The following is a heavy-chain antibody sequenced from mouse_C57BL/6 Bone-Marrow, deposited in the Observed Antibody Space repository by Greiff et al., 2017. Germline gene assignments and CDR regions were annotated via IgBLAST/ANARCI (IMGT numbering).Heavy chain of an antibody. D-gene: IGHD4-1*01. CDR1: GYTFTSYW. V-gene: IGHV1-50*01. J-gene: IGHJ2*01. CDR2: IDPSDSYT. CDR3: ARPGTYYFDY. Sequence: VQLQQPGAELVKPGASVKLSCKASGYTFTSYWMQWVKQRPGQGLEWIGEIDPSDSYTNYNQKFKGKATLTVDTSSSTAYMQLSSLTSEDSAVYYCARPGTYYFDYWGQGTTLTVSS.